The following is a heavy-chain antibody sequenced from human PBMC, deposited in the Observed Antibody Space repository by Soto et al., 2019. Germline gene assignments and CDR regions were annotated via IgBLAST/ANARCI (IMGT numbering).Heavy chain of an antibody. V-gene: IGHV3-30-3*01. D-gene: IGHD2-15*01. J-gene: IGHJ3*02. CDR1: GFTFSSYA. CDR2: ISYDGSNE. CDR3: ARVDVVAATLGAFDI. Sequence: HPGGSLRLSCAASGFTFSSYAMHWVRQAPGKGLEWVAVISYDGSNEYYADSVKGRFTISRDNSKNTLYLQMNSLRAEDTAVYYCARVDVVAATLGAFDIWGKGTMVTVSS.